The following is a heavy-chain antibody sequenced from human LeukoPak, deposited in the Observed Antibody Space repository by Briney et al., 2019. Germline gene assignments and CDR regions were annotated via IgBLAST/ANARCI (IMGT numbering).Heavy chain of an antibody. CDR2: INPNSGGT. D-gene: IGHD3-3*01. Sequence: ASVKVSCKASGYTFTGYYMHWVRQAPGQGLEWMGWINPNSGGTNYAQKFQGRVTMTRDTSISTAYMELSRLRSDDTAVYYCARTSSRIRFLEWLPGGKNAFDIWGQGTMVTVSS. CDR1: GYTFTGYY. J-gene: IGHJ3*02. CDR3: ARTSSRIRFLEWLPGGKNAFDI. V-gene: IGHV1-2*02.